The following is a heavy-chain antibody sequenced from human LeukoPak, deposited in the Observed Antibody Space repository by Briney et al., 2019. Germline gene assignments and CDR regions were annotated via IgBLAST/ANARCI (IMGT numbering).Heavy chain of an antibody. J-gene: IGHJ4*02. D-gene: IGHD3-16*01. V-gene: IGHV3-48*01. CDR3: ARGGPYDYVWGRVDY. CDR1: GFTFSSYS. Sequence: GGSLRLSCAASGFTFSSYSMNWVRQAPGKGLEWVSYISSSSSTIYYADSVKGRFTISRDNAKNSLYLQMNSLRAEDTAVYYCARGGPYDYVWGRVDYWGQGTLVTVSS. CDR2: ISSSSSTI.